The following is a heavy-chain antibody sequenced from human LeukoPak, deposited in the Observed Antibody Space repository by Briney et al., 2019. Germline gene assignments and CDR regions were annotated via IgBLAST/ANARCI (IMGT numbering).Heavy chain of an antibody. CDR3: ARGGSYYTNYYYGMDV. D-gene: IGHD1-26*01. CDR1: GCSISSYY. CDR2: IYYSGST. Sequence: SETLSLTCTVSGCSISSYYLSWIRQPPGKGLEWIGYIYYSGSTNYNPSLKSRVTISVDTSKNQFSLKLSSVTAADTAVYYCARGGSYYTNYYYGMDVWGQGTTVTLSS. V-gene: IGHV4-59*01. J-gene: IGHJ6*02.